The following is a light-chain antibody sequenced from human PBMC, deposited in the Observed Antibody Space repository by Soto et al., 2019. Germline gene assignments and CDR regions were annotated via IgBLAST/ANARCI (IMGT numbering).Light chain of an antibody. Sequence: DIQMTQSPSTLYATAGDRVTITCRASQSISSWLAWYQHKPGKAPKLLIYDASNLDSGVPSRFSGSGSGTEFTLTISSLQPEDFATYYCQQNYGTPGTFGQGTKVDI. CDR1: QSISSW. V-gene: IGKV1-5*01. J-gene: IGKJ1*01. CDR3: QQNYGTPGT. CDR2: DAS.